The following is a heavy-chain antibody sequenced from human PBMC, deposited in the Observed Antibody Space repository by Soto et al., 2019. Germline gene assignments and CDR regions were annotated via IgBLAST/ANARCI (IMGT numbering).Heavy chain of an antibody. CDR3: AKDRRYYDFWSGYLYFDY. J-gene: IGHJ4*02. V-gene: IGHV3-23*01. CDR1: GFTFRSHA. CDR2: ISGSGGST. D-gene: IGHD3-3*01. Sequence: HPGGSLSLSCAASGFTFRSHAISWVRPAPMLGLELASPISGSGGSTYFADSAKGRFTITRDNSNNTLYLQMNSLRAEDTAVYYCAKDRRYYDFWSGYLYFDYWGQGTLVTVST.